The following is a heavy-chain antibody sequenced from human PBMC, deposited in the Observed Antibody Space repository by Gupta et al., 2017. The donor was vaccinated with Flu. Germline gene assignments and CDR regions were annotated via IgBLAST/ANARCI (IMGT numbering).Heavy chain of an antibody. D-gene: IGHD3-22*01. CDR3: ARYHREGTVVITYYFDW. Sequence: YYGSWIRQPPGRGLEWIGDIHNSGSSNYNPSLKSRATISVDTSKNQFSLKLSSVTAADTAIYYCARYHREGTVVITYYFDWWGQGTLATVSS. V-gene: IGHV4-59*01. J-gene: IGHJ4*02. CDR1: YY. CDR2: IHNSGSS.